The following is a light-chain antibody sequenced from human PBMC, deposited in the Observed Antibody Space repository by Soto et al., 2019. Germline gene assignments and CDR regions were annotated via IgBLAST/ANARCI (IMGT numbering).Light chain of an antibody. CDR1: QTVRNNY. CDR3: QHYNSYSEA. J-gene: IGKJ1*01. CDR2: DAS. V-gene: IGKV3-20*01. Sequence: EFVLTQYQSTLSLSPGERATLSCRASQTVRNNYLAWYRQKPGQAPRLLIYDASSRATGIPDRFSGGGSGTEFTLTISSLQPDDFATYYCQHYNSYSEAFGQGTKVDIK.